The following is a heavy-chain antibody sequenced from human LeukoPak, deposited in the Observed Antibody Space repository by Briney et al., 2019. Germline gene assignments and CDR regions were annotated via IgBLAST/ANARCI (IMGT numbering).Heavy chain of an antibody. Sequence: SETLSLTCTVSGGSISSSSYYWGWIRQPPGKGLEWIGSIYYSGSTYYNPSLKSRVTISVDTSKNQFSLKLSSVTAADTAVYYCARGRVSFRGGSYWDPASWRPYFDYWGQGTLVTVSS. CDR3: ARGRVSFRGGSYWDPASWRPYFDY. V-gene: IGHV4-39*07. CDR1: GGSISSSSYY. D-gene: IGHD1-26*01. CDR2: IYYSGST. J-gene: IGHJ4*02.